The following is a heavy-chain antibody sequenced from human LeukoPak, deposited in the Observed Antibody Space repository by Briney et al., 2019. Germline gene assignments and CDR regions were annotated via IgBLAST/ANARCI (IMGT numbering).Heavy chain of an antibody. CDR2: IYYSGST. CDR1: GGSISSYY. V-gene: IGHV4-59*12. J-gene: IGHJ4*02. Sequence: SETLSLTCTVSGGSISSYYWRWIRQPPGTGLEWIGYIYYSGSTNYNPSLKSRVTISVDTSKNQFSLNLTSVTAADTGVYYCARIRRPLRGYFDHWGQGTLAT. D-gene: IGHD3-16*01. CDR3: ARIRRPLRGYFDH.